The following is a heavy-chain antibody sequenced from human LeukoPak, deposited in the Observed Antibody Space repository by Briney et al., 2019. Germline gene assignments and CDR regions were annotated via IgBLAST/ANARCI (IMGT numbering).Heavy chain of an antibody. D-gene: IGHD3-3*01. V-gene: IGHV4-34*01. J-gene: IGHJ6*03. CDR3: ARERFLEWSPYYYYYMDV. CDR2: INHSGST. Sequence: SETLSLTCAVYGGSFSGYYWSWIRQPPGKGLEWIGEINHSGSTNYNPSLKSRVTISVDKSKNQFSLKLSSVTAADTAVYYCARERFLEWSPYYYYYMDVWGKGTTVTVSS. CDR1: GGSFSGYY.